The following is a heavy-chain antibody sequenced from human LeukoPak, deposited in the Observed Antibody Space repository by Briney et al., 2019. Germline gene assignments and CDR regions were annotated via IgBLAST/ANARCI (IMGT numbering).Heavy chain of an antibody. CDR1: GYSFLTYW. CDR2: IYPGDSDI. Sequence: GESLKISFEASGYSFLTYWIGWVRQMPGKGLEWMGIIYPGDSDIRYGPSFQGQVTISADKSISTAYLQWSSLKASDTAMYYCARKGGRYCSGGSCSYFDYWGQGSLVTVSS. CDR3: ARKGGRYCSGGSCSYFDY. D-gene: IGHD2-15*01. V-gene: IGHV5-51*01. J-gene: IGHJ4*02.